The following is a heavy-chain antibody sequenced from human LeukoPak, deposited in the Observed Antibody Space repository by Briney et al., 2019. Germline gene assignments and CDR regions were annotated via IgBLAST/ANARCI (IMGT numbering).Heavy chain of an antibody. CDR1: GYTFTSYG. CDR2: ISAYNGNT. D-gene: IGHD3-22*01. J-gene: IGHJ4*02. CDR3: ARDGVPHSSGSLNHY. Sequence: ASVRVSCKASGYTFTSYGISWVRQAPGQGLEWMGWISAYNGNTNYAQKLQGRVTMTTDTSTSTAYMELRSLRSDDTAVYYCARDGVPHSSGSLNHYWGQGTLVTVSS. V-gene: IGHV1-18*01.